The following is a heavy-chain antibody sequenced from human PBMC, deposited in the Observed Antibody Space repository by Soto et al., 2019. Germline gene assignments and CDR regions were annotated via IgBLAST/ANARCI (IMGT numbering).Heavy chain of an antibody. J-gene: IGHJ4*02. CDR3: AKGPSSGWYYLDF. D-gene: IGHD6-19*01. CDR1: GFTFSSYA. Sequence: GGSLRLSCAASGFTFSSYAMSWVRQAPGKGLEWVSVMSGSGDRTFYADSVKGRFTISRDNSKNTLFLQMNSLRAEDTAVYYCAKGPSSGWYYLDFWGQGTRVTVSS. CDR2: MSGSGDRT. V-gene: IGHV3-23*01.